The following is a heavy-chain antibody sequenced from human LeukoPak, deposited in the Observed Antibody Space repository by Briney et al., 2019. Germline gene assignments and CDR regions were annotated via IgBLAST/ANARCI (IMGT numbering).Heavy chain of an antibody. D-gene: IGHD3-10*01. Sequence: SETLSLTCAVYGGSFSGHYWSWIRQPPGKGLEWIGEINHSGSTNYNPSLKSRVTISVDTSKNQFSLKLSSVTAADTAVYYCARGGWLGELKGTFDYWGQGTLVTVSS. CDR3: ARGGWLGELKGTFDY. V-gene: IGHV4-34*01. CDR2: INHSGST. CDR1: GGSFSGHY. J-gene: IGHJ4*02.